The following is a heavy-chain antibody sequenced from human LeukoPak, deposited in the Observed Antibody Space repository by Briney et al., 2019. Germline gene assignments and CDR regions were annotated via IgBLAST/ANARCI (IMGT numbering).Heavy chain of an antibody. Sequence: PGGSLRLSCAASGFTFSSYVMSWVRQAPGRGLEGVSVICGSGGSTYYADSVKGRFTISRDNSKNTLYLQINSLRAEDTAVYYCSKAPYSGAYYFDCWGEGTLVTVSP. CDR3: SKAPYSGAYYFDC. CDR1: GFTFSSYV. J-gene: IGHJ4*02. D-gene: IGHD1-26*01. CDR2: ICGSGGST. V-gene: IGHV3-23*01.